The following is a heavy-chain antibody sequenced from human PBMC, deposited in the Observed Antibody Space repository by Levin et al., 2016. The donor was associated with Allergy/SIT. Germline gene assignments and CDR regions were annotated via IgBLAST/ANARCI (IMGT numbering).Heavy chain of an antibody. D-gene: IGHD6-19*01. CDR3: AKRDTALATGWLRGDLQH. Sequence: GGSLRLSCAASGFIFSSFSMTWVRQAPGKGLEWVSDIRGSGGSTYYADSVKGRFTISRDNSKNTLYLQMNSLRAEDTAMYYCAKRDTALATGWLRGDLQHWGQGTLITVSS. V-gene: IGHV3-23*01. J-gene: IGHJ1*01. CDR2: IRGSGGST. CDR1: GFIFSSFS.